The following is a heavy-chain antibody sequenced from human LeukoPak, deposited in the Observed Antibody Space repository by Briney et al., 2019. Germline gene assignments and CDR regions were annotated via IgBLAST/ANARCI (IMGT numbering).Heavy chain of an antibody. CDR2: IIPIFGTA. CDR1: GGTFSSYA. Sequence: ASVKVSCKASGGTFSSYAISWERQAPGQGLEWMGGIIPIFGTANYAQKFQGRVTITADESTSTAYMELSSLRSEDTAVYYCARPQYCSSTSCYTSFAFDIWGQGTMVTVSS. V-gene: IGHV1-69*13. D-gene: IGHD2-2*02. CDR3: ARPQYCSSTSCYTSFAFDI. J-gene: IGHJ3*02.